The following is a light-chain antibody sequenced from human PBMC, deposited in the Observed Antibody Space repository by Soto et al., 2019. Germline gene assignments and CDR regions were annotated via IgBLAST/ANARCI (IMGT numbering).Light chain of an antibody. V-gene: IGKV1-39*01. CDR2: AAT. CDR1: QSINNY. CDR3: QQSYNSPYT. J-gene: IGKJ2*01. Sequence: DIQLTQSPSSLSASLGDRVTISCRASQSINNYLNWYQQEEGKDPKLLIYAATSLQCGVPSRFSGRGSGTEFTLTISSLQPGDFATYDCQQSYNSPYTFGLGTKLEIK.